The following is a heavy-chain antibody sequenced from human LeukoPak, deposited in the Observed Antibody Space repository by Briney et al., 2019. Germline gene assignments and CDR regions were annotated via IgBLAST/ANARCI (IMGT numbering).Heavy chain of an antibody. Sequence: GASVKVSCKASGGTFSSYAISWVRLAPGQGLEWMGGIIPIFGTANYAQKFQGRVTITADESTSTAYMELSSLRSEDTAVYYCARGAVGATSYFDYWGQGTLVTVSS. CDR3: ARGAVGATSYFDY. J-gene: IGHJ4*02. CDR1: GGTFSSYA. V-gene: IGHV1-69*13. CDR2: IIPIFGTA. D-gene: IGHD1-26*01.